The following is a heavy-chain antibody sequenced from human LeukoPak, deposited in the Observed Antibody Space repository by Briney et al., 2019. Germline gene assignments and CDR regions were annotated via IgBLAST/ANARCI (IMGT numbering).Heavy chain of an antibody. CDR3: ARGPTWNSGWDFDY. Sequence: GGSLRLSCAAPGFTFSSYTMNWVRQAPGKGLEWVSSTSSSSAYYADSVKGRFTISRDNAKNSLYLQMNSLRAEDTAVYYCARGPTWNSGWDFDYWGQGTLVTVSS. CDR1: GFTFSSYT. D-gene: IGHD6-19*01. V-gene: IGHV3-21*01. CDR2: TSSSSAY. J-gene: IGHJ4*02.